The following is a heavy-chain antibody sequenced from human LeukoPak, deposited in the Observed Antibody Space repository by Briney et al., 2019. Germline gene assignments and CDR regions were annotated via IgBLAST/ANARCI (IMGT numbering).Heavy chain of an antibody. CDR1: GFTFSSYAM. CDR3: ARDASYSSSRPLDY. J-gene: IGHJ4*02. D-gene: IGHD6-13*01. V-gene: IGHV4-4*02. Sequence: GSLRLSCTASGFTFSSYAMNWVRQPPGKGLEWIGEIYHSGSTNYNPSLKSRVTISVDKSKNQFSLKLSSVTAADTAVYYCARDASYSSSRPLDYWGQGTLVTVSS. CDR2: IYHSGST.